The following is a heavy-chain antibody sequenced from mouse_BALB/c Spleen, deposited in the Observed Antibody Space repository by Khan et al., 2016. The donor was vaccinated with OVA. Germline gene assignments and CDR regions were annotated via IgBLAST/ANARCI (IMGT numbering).Heavy chain of an antibody. J-gene: IGHJ3*01. Sequence: EVELVESGGDVVKPGGSLKLYCAASGFTFSTYGMSWVRQTPDKRLEWVATISTGGHYTYYPDTVKGRFTISRDNAKNTLYLQMSSLKSEDTAMFYCARLAYYYDSEGFAYWGQGTLVTVSA. CDR2: ISTGGHYT. CDR1: GFTFSTYG. V-gene: IGHV5-6*01. D-gene: IGHD1-1*01. CDR3: ARLAYYYDSEGFAY.